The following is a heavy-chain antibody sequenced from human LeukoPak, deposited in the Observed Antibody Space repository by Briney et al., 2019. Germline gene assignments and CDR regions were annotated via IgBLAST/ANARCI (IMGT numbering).Heavy chain of an antibody. J-gene: IGHJ4*02. CDR1: GFTFSSNG. D-gene: IGHD6-19*01. V-gene: IGHV3-30*02. CDR2: IRYDGSEK. Sequence: GGSLRLSCESSGFTFSSNGMHWVRQAPGKGLEWVAFIRYDGSEKYYADSVKGRFTISRDNSKNTLYLQMNSLRVEDTAVYYCAKEISRIAVAQRGYWGQGTLVTVSS. CDR3: AKEISRIAVAQRGY.